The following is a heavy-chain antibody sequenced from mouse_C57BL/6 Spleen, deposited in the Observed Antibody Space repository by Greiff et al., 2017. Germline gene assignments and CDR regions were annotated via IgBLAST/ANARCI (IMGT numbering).Heavy chain of an antibody. CDR2: ISDGGSYT. Sequence: EVQVVESGGGLVKPGGSLKLSCAASGFTFSSYAMSWVRQTPEKRLEWVATISDGGSYTYYPDNVKGRFTISRDNAKNNLYLQMSHLKSEDTAMYYCARGGFITTVVASGSWFAYWGQGTLVTVSA. CDR3: ARGGFITTVVASGSWFAY. D-gene: IGHD1-1*01. V-gene: IGHV5-4*01. J-gene: IGHJ3*01. CDR1: GFTFSSYA.